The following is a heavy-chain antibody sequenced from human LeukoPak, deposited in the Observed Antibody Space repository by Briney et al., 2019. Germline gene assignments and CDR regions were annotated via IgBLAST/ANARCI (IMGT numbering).Heavy chain of an antibody. D-gene: IGHD2-15*01. CDR3: ARGGRRGYCSGGSCYEGFDY. J-gene: IGHJ4*02. V-gene: IGHV1-2*04. CDR1: GYTFTGYY. Sequence: ASVKLSCTASGYTFTGYYMHWVRQAPGQGLEWMGWINPNSGGTNYAQKFQGWVTMTRDTSISTAYMELSRLRSDDTAVYYCARGGRRGYCSGGSCYEGFDYWGQGTLVTVSS. CDR2: INPNSGGT.